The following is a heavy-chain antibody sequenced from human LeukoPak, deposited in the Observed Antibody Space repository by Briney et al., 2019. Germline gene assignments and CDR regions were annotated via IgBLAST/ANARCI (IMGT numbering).Heavy chain of an antibody. CDR2: INHSGST. J-gene: IGHJ5*02. CDR3: ASVPYCSGGSCYLNWFDP. CDR1: GGSFSGYY. D-gene: IGHD2-15*01. V-gene: IGHV4-34*01. Sequence: PSETLSLTCAVYGGSFSGYYWSWIRQPPGKGLERIGEINHSGSTNYNPSLKSRVTISVDTSKNQFSLKLSSVTAADTAVYYCASVPYCSGGSCYLNWFDPWGQGTLVTVSS.